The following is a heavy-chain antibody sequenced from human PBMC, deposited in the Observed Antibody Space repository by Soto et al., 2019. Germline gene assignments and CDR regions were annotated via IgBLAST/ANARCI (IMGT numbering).Heavy chain of an antibody. CDR1: DYRFTSHY. Sequence: QVQLVQSGAEVMKPGASVKISCKTSDYRFTSHYIHWVRQAPGQGLEWMGWINPNNGGTYIAEKFLGRVTMTRDMSITTAHMEMSGLRPDDTAVYYCARDAYVFYGFDVWGQGTAVTVS. V-gene: IGHV1-2*02. CDR2: INPNNGGT. CDR3: ARDAYVFYGFDV. D-gene: IGHD3-10*01. J-gene: IGHJ6*02.